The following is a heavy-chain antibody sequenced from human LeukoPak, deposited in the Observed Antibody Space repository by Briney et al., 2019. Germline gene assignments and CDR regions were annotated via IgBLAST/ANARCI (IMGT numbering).Heavy chain of an antibody. CDR2: IWYDRSNK. Sequence: GGSLRLSCAASGFTFSSYGMHWVRQAPGKGLEWVAVIWYDRSNKYYADSVKGRFTISRDNSKNTLYLQMNSLRAEDTAVYYCARAGDIWFGELDYWGQGTLVTVSS. D-gene: IGHD3-10*01. J-gene: IGHJ4*02. V-gene: IGHV3-33*01. CDR3: ARAGDIWFGELDY. CDR1: GFTFSSYG.